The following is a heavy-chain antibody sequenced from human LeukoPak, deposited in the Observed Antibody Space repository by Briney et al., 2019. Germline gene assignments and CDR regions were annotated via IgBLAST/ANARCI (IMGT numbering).Heavy chain of an antibody. V-gene: IGHV3-23*01. CDR2: ISGGGDST. J-gene: IGHJ4*02. CDR3: AKGSSSWYPFDY. CDR1: RFTFSSYA. Sequence: GGSLRLSCAASRFTFSSYAMSWVRQAPGKGLEWVSAISGGGDSTYFADSVKGRFTISRDNSKNTLYLQMNTLGAEDTAVYYCAKGSSSWYPFDYWGQGTLVTVSS. D-gene: IGHD6-13*01.